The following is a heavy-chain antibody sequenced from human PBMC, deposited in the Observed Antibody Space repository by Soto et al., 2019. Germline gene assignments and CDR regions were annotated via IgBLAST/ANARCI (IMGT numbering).Heavy chain of an antibody. Sequence: PSDTLSLTCTVSCGSISSYYCIWIRQHPLNGLELIGYIYYSGSTYYNPSLKSRVTISVDTSKNQFSLKLSSVTAADTAVYYCARAPPDGDDGAAKIEYWGQGTLVTVSS. V-gene: IGHV4-59*06. CDR2: IYYSGST. CDR3: ARAPPDGDDGAAKIEY. CDR1: CGSISSYY. D-gene: IGHD4-17*01. J-gene: IGHJ4*02.